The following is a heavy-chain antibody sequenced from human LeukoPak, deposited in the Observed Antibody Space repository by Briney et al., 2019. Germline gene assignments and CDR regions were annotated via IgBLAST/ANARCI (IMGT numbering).Heavy chain of an antibody. CDR3: ARVEARSSDDSGYPF. Sequence: GASVKVSCRASGYSFTSFYVHWVRQAPGQGPEWMGWINPNNGGTKYARQFQGRITLTRDTSITTDYMEITRLTSNDTAVYYCARVEARSSDDSGYPFWGQGTLVSVSS. CDR2: INPNNGGT. CDR1: GYSFTSFY. V-gene: IGHV1-2*02. D-gene: IGHD5-12*01. J-gene: IGHJ4*02.